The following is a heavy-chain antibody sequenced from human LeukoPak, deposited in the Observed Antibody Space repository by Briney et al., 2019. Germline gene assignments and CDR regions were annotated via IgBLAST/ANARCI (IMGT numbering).Heavy chain of an antibody. CDR3: ARDRATKARIGGMDV. CDR1: TFIFCSYS. Sequence: GGSLRLSCVGSTFIFCSYSMTWVRQAPGKGLEWVSYISETSSHRYYADSVKGRFTISRDNAQNSLYLQMNSLSAEDTGIYYCARDRATKARIGGMDVWGQGTTVIVSS. D-gene: IGHD5-24*01. J-gene: IGHJ6*02. CDR2: ISETSSHR. V-gene: IGHV3-21*06.